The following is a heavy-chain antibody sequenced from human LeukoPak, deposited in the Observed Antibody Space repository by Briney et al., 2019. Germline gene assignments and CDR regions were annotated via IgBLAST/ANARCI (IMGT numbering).Heavy chain of an antibody. D-gene: IGHD3-10*01. CDR3: ARHPELYFFDY. CDR1: GASISSYY. V-gene: IGHV4-59*08. CDR2: ISYSGST. Sequence: SETLSLTCTVSGASISSYYWSWIRQPPGKGLEWIGYISYSGSTNYNPSLKSRVTISADTSKNQVSLTLSSVTAADTAVYYCARHPELYFFDYWGQGTLVTVSS. J-gene: IGHJ4*02.